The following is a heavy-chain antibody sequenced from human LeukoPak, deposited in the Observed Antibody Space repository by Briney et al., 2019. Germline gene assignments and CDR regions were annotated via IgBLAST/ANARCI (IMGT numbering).Heavy chain of an antibody. J-gene: IGHJ5*02. V-gene: IGHV3-33*01. D-gene: IGHD3-16*01. CDR1: GFAFSSYG. CDR2: IWYDGSNK. CDR3: ARDLSYDYVWGSYSWFDP. Sequence: GGSLRPSCAASGFAFSSYGMHWVRQAPGKGLEWVAVIWYDGSNKYYADSVKGRFTISRDNSKNTLCLQMNSLRAEDTAVYYCARDLSYDYVWGSYSWFDPWGQGTLVTVSS.